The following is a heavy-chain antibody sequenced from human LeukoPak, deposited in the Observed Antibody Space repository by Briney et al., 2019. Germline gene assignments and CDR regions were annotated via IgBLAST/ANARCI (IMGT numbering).Heavy chain of an antibody. CDR3: ARTLSGSFYSDY. J-gene: IGHJ4*02. CDR1: GGSISTYL. CDR2: IYNGGNT. V-gene: IGHV4-59*01. D-gene: IGHD3-10*01. Sequence: PSETLSLTCTVSGGSISTYLWSWIRQPPGKGLEWIGYIYNGGNTNYNPSLKSRVTISVDRSKNQFSLKLSSVTAADTAVYYCARTLSGSFYSDYWGQGTLVTVSS.